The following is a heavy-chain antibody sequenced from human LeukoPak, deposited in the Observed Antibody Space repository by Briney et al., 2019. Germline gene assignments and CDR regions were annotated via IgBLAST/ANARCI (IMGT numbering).Heavy chain of an antibody. Sequence: GASVKVSCKASGGTFSSYAISWVRQAPGQGLEWMGRIIPILGIANYAQKFQGRVTITADKSTSTAYMELSSLRSEDTAVYYCAISMYSSSWYRDYWGQGTLVTVSS. D-gene: IGHD6-13*01. CDR1: GGTFSSYA. CDR2: IIPILGIA. J-gene: IGHJ4*02. V-gene: IGHV1-69*04. CDR3: AISMYSSSWYRDY.